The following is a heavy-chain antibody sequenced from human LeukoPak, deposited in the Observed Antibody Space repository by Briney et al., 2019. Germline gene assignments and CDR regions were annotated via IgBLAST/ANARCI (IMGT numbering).Heavy chain of an antibody. D-gene: IGHD1-26*01. J-gene: IGHJ3*02. V-gene: IGHV4-59*01. CDR2: IYHTVST. CDR1: GGSMSSYF. CDR3: VGLLGRELRGDGVFDI. Sequence: SETLSLTCTVSGGSMSSYFWSWIRQPPAKGLEWIGYIYHTVSTFYNTSPKSRVTISLDTSTNHFSLWMSSLTAAHTAVYYSVGLLGRELRGDGVFDIWGEGIMVIVSS.